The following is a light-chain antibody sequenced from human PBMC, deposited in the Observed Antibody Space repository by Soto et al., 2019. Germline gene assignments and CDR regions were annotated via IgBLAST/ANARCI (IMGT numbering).Light chain of an antibody. CDR1: SSDVCGYNY. J-gene: IGLJ1*01. CDR3: SSYTTSNTRQIV. CDR2: DVS. Sequence: QSAPTQPASVSVSPRQFITISLPGNSSDVCGYNYVSWYQHHPGKAPKLMIFDVSNRPSGVSNRFSGSKSGNTASLTISGLQPEDEADYYCSSYTTSNTRQIVFGTGTKVTVL. V-gene: IGLV2-14*03.